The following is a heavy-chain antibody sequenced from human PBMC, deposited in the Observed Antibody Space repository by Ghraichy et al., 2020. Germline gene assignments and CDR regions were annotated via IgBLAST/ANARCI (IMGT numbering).Heavy chain of an antibody. V-gene: IGHV1-18*01. D-gene: IGHD6-13*01. CDR3: ARGGGDPIAAAGRHVDF. CDR1: GYTFNTYG. CDR2: ISGYNSNT. J-gene: IGHJ4*02. Sequence: ASVKVSCKTSGYTFNTYGITWVRQAPGQGLEWMGWISGYNSNTNYAQKFQGRLTMATDTSTTTAYLELRCLGFDDTAVYYCARGGGDPIAAAGRHVDFWGQGTLVTVSS.